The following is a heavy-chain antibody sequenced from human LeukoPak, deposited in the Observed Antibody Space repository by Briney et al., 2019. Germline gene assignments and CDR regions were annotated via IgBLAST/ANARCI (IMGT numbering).Heavy chain of an antibody. CDR2: ISAYNGNT. D-gene: IGHD2-2*01. Sequence: ASVKVSCKASGYTFTSYGISWVRQAPGQGLEWMGWISAYNGNTNYAQKLQGRVTMTTDTSTSTAYMELRSLRSDDTAVYYCARVGVVVPAAIWSSYMDVWGKGTTVSVSS. V-gene: IGHV1-18*01. J-gene: IGHJ6*03. CDR3: ARVGVVVPAAIWSSYMDV. CDR1: GYTFTSYG.